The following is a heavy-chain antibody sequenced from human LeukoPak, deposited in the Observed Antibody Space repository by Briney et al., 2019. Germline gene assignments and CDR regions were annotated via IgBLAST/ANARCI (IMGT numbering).Heavy chain of an antibody. D-gene: IGHD2-21*02. CDR2: VWFDGNNK. Sequence: GGSLRLSCAASGFNFNGYAMHWVRQAPGKGLEWVAVVWFDGNNKYYADSVKGRFTVSRDNSENTLYLQTDSLRAEDTAIYYCAKDHSSCSGDCYNFESWGQGTLVSVSS. CDR1: GFNFNGYA. J-gene: IGHJ4*02. CDR3: AKDHSSCSGDCYNFES. V-gene: IGHV3-33*06.